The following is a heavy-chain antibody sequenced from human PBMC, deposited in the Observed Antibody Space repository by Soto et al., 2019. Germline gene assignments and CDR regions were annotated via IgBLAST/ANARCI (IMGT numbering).Heavy chain of an antibody. J-gene: IGHJ5*02. D-gene: IGHD3-16*01. CDR2: ISWDDNK. CDR1: GFSLSTSGVG. V-gene: IGHV2-5*02. CDR3: PPCGARLISSLNWFDP. Sequence: QITLKESGPALVKPTQTLTLTCTFSGFSLSTSGVGVGWIRQPPGKAREWLALISWDDNKRFSPSLRSRLTIPQDIAKNLVFLTTTTMHPADTAPLLCPPCGARLISSLNWFDPWFQGTLGTVSS.